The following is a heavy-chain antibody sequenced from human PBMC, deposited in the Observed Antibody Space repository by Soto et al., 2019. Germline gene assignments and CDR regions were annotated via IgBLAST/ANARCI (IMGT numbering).Heavy chain of an antibody. V-gene: IGHV4-59*12. Sequence: SEILSLTCTVSGGSISSYYWSWIRQPPGKGLEWIGYIYYSGSTYYNPSLKSRVTISVDTSKNQFSLKLSSVTAADTAVYYCARGRYYDFWSGYHGAYYYYMDVWGKGTTVPVSS. CDR1: GGSISSYY. CDR2: IYYSGST. J-gene: IGHJ6*03. CDR3: ARGRYYDFWSGYHGAYYYYMDV. D-gene: IGHD3-3*01.